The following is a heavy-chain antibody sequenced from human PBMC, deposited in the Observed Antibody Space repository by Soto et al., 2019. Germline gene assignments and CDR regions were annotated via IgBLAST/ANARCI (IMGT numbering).Heavy chain of an antibody. CDR3: ARVSGRSIIDY. D-gene: IGHD1-20*01. CDR1: GGSISSGGYY. CDR2: IYYSGST. J-gene: IGHJ4*02. V-gene: IGHV4-31*03. Sequence: QVQLQESGPGLVKPSQTLSLTCTVSGGSISSGGYYWSWIRQHPGKGLEWIGFIYYSGSTYYNPSLRSRDTPSEXTSKNQFSLKLSSVTAADTAVYYCARVSGRSIIDYWGQGTLVTVSS.